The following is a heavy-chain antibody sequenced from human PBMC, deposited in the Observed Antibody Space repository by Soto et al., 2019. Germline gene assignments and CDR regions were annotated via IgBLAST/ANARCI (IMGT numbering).Heavy chain of an antibody. V-gene: IGHV3-23*01. CDR1: GFTLNNYG. CDR2: ISTNGQGI. Sequence: EVQLLESGGGLVQPGGSLRLSCAASGFTLNNYGMSWVRQAPGKGLEWVSAISTNGQGIYYADSVKGRFIISKDNSKNTVFLHMDSLTADDTAVYYCAKDRGYPRDYFDYWGQGTLVTVSS. J-gene: IGHJ4*02. D-gene: IGHD6-13*01. CDR3: AKDRGYPRDYFDY.